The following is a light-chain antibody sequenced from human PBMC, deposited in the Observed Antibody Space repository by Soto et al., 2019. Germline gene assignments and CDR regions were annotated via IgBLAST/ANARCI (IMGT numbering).Light chain of an antibody. Sequence: VQMTQSPSSLSASVGDRVTITCRVSQSISSYLNWYQQKPGKAPKLLIYGASSLASGVPSRFSGSGYGTEVTRASRRLQPADSATDYCQEHDGYPPKVLGQGTKVDIK. J-gene: IGKJ1*01. CDR2: GAS. CDR1: QSISSY. V-gene: IGKV1-39*01. CDR3: QEHDGYPPKV.